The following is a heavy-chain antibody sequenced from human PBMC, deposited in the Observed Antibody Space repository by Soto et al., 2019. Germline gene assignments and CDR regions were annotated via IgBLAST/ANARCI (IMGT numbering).Heavy chain of an antibody. CDR1: GGSISSSSYY. J-gene: IGHJ6*02. CDR3: ASLSNCSSTSCYRNYYYYGMDV. V-gene: IGHV4-39*01. CDR2: IYYSGTT. Sequence: SETLSLTCTVSGGSISSSSYYWGWIRQPPGKGLEWIGSIYYSGTTYYNPSLKSRVTISVDTSKNQFSLKLSSVTAADTAVYYCASLSNCSSTSCYRNYYYYGMDVWGQGTTVT. D-gene: IGHD2-2*01.